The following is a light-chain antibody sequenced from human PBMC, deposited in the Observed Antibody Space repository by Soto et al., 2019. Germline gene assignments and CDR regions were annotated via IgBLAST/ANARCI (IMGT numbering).Light chain of an antibody. J-gene: IGKJ1*01. CDR2: GAS. Sequence: DIQMTQSPSSLSASVGDRVTITCRASQGISNNLAWYQQKPGKVPRLLIYGASTLQSGVPSRFSGSGSGTDFTLTISSLQPEYVATYYCQKYDSAPLTVGQGTKVEFK. CDR1: QGISNN. CDR3: QKYDSAPLT. V-gene: IGKV1-27*01.